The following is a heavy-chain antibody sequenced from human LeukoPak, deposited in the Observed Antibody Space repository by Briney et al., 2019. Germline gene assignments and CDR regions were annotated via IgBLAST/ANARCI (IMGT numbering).Heavy chain of an antibody. J-gene: IGHJ4*02. Sequence: PGGSLRLSCAASGFTFSSYSMNWVRQAPGKGLEWVAFIRYDGSNKYYADSVKGRFTISRDNSKNTLYLQMNSLRAEDTAVYYCAKDRRVRYFDWTFYWGQGTLVTVSS. CDR1: GFTFSSYS. CDR2: IRYDGSNK. D-gene: IGHD3-9*01. CDR3: AKDRRVRYFDWTFY. V-gene: IGHV3-30*02.